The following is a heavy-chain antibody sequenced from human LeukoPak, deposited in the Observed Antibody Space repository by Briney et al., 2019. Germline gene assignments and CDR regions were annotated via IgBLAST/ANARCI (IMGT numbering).Heavy chain of an antibody. CDR3: ARGQDDYVWGSYRPQYNWFDP. CDR1: GGSISSYY. J-gene: IGHJ5*02. Sequence: SETLSLTCTVSGGSISSYYWSWIRQPAGKGLEWIGRIYTSGSTNYNPSLKSRVTMSVDTSKNQFSLKLSSVTAADTAVYYCARGQDDYVWGSYRPQYNWFDPWGQGTLVTVSS. CDR2: IYTSGST. D-gene: IGHD3-16*02. V-gene: IGHV4-4*07.